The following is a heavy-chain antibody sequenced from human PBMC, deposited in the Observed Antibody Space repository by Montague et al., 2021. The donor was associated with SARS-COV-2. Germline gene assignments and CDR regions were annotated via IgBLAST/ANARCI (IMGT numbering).Heavy chain of an antibody. Sequence: SETLSLTCTVSGGSISSYHHYWGWIRQPPGKGLEWIGAMYYSGSTWLNPSLKSRVTISVDTSKNQFSLKLSSATAADTAVYYCARVPYRLLFVPRYYGMDVWGQGTTVTVSS. J-gene: IGHJ6*02. D-gene: IGHD2-2*01. V-gene: IGHV4-39*07. CDR3: ARVPYRLLFVPRYYGMDV. CDR2: MYYSGST. CDR1: GGSISSYHHY.